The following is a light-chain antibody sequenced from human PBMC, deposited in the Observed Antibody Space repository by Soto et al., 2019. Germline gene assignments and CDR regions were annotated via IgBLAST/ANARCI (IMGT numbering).Light chain of an antibody. V-gene: IGLV2-14*01. CDR2: EVT. CDR3: SSYTSISTYV. J-gene: IGLJ1*01. Sequence: QSVLTQPASVSGSLGQSITISCTGTSSDVGVYDYVSWYQQHPGKAPKLVIYEVTNRPSGVSNRFSGSKSGNTASLTISGLQAEDEADYYCSSYTSISTYVFGTGTKLTVL. CDR1: SSDVGVYDY.